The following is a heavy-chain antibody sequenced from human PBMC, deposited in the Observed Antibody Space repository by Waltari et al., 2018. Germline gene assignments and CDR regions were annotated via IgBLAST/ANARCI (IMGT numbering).Heavy chain of an antibody. CDR2: IYYSGST. CDR1: GGSISSSSYY. V-gene: IGHV4-39*01. D-gene: IGHD6-19*01. Sequence: QLQLQESGPGLVKPSETLSLTCTVSGGSISSSSYYWGWIRQPPGKGLEWIGTIYYSGSTYYNPSLNSRVTISVDTSKNQFSLKLSSVTAADTAFYYCARQIAVAAFHWGQGTLVTVSS. J-gene: IGHJ4*02. CDR3: ARQIAVAAFH.